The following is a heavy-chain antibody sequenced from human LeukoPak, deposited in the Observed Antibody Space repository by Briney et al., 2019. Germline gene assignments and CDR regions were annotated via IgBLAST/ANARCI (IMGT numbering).Heavy chain of an antibody. J-gene: IGHJ4*02. D-gene: IGHD2-15*01. CDR3: ARLLGCSGGSCYFNFDY. V-gene: IGHV4-39*01. CDR2: IYYSGST. Sequence: SETLSLTCTVSGGSISSSSYYWGWIRQPPGKGLEWIGSIYYSGSTYYNPSLKSRVIISVDTSKNQFSLKLSSVTAADTAVYYCARLLGCSGGSCYFNFDYWGQGTLVTVSS. CDR1: GGSISSSSYY.